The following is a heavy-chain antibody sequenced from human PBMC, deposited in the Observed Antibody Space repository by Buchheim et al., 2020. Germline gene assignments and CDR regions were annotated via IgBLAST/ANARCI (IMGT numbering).Heavy chain of an antibody. D-gene: IGHD3-22*01. Sequence: QLQLQESRSGLVKPSQTLSLTCAVSGGSISSGGYSWSWIRQPPGKGLEWIGYIYHSGSTYYNPSLKSRVTISVDRSKNQFSLKLSSVTAADTAVYYCARGIRITMMALDYWGQGTL. J-gene: IGHJ4*02. CDR3: ARGIRITMMALDY. CDR1: GGSISSGGYS. CDR2: IYHSGST. V-gene: IGHV4-30-2*01.